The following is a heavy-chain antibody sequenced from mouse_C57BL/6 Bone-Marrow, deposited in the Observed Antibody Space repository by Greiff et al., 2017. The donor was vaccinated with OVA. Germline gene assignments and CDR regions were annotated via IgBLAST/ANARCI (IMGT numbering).Heavy chain of an antibody. V-gene: IGHV3-6*01. Sequence: EVQLQESGPGLVKPSQSLSLTCSVTGYSITSGYYWNWIRQFPGNQLEWMGYISYDGSNNYNPSLKNRIPITRDTSKNQFFLKLNSVTTEDTATNYCERETSGFDYWGQGTTLTVSS. CDR1: GYSITSGYY. CDR2: ISYDGSN. CDR3: ERETSGFDY. J-gene: IGHJ2*01. D-gene: IGHD3-1*01.